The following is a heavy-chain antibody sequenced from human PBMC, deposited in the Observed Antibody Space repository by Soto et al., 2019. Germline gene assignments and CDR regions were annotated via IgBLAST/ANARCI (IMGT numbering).Heavy chain of an antibody. V-gene: IGHV1-18*01. CDR1: GYTFTSYG. CDR2: ISAYNGNT. Sequence: GASVKVSCKASGYTFTSYGISWVRQAPGQGLEWMGWISAYNGNTNYAQKLQGRVTMTTDTSTSTAYMELRSLRSDDTAVYYCARAFSGYSSSWPYYFDYWGQGTLVTVSS. CDR3: ARAFSGYSSSWPYYFDY. D-gene: IGHD6-13*01. J-gene: IGHJ4*02.